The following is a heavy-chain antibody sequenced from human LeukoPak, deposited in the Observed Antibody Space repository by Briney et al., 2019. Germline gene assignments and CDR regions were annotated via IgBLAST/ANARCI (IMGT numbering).Heavy chain of an antibody. D-gene: IGHD3-22*01. J-gene: IGHJ1*01. V-gene: IGHV4-39*01. CDR1: GDSISRSDSY. CDR3: ARRRYYDGSGYLE. Sequence: SETLSLTCTVSGDSISRSDSYWDWLRQPPGTGLEWIGTIYYSGRTYYSPSLKSRVTMSVDTPNTQFSLNLRSVTAADTAVYYCARRRYYDGSGYLEWGQGTLLSVSS. CDR2: IYYSGRT.